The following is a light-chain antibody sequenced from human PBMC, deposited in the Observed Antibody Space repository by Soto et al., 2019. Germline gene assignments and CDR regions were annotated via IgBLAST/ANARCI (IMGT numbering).Light chain of an antibody. CDR1: SSDVGAYNY. CDR2: DVN. V-gene: IGLV2-14*03. CDR3: SSWTSGATYV. Sequence: QSALTQPASVSGSPGQSITISCAGTSSDVGAYNYVSWYQHHPGKAPKLMIYDVNNRPSGDSNRFSGSKSGNTASLTISGLQAEDEADYYCSSWTSGATYVFGSRTKLTVL. J-gene: IGLJ1*01.